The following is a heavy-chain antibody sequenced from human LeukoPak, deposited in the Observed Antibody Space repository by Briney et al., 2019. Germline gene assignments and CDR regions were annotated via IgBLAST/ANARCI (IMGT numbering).Heavy chain of an antibody. J-gene: IGHJ4*02. Sequence: GSLRLSCAASGFTFSDYYMSWIRQAPGKGLEWVSYINSGNTIYYADSVKGRFTISRDNAKNSLYLQMSSLRAEDTAVYYCAREGLSGDYFDYWGQGTLVTVSS. D-gene: IGHD2/OR15-2a*01. V-gene: IGHV3-11*04. CDR3: AREGLSGDYFDY. CDR1: GFTFSDYY. CDR2: INSGNTI.